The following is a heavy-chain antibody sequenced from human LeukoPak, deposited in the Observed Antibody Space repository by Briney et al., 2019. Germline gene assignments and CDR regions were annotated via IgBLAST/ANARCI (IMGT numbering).Heavy chain of an antibody. CDR1: GYTFTTYG. J-gene: IGHJ4*02. CDR3: ARDGSSGWEDY. Sequence: GSVNVSCKASGYTFTTYGISWVRQAPGQGLEWVGWINPYNGDTGYAQKLQGRVTMTTDTSTSTAYMELRSLRSDDTAVYYCARDGSSGWEDYWGQGTLVTVSS. V-gene: IGHV1-18*01. CDR2: INPYNGDT. D-gene: IGHD6-19*01.